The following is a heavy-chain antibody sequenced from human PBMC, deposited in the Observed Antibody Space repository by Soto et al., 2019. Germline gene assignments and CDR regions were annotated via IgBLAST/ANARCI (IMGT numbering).Heavy chain of an antibody. CDR3: AMVDNYVTPTPQDV. V-gene: IGHV1-18*01. J-gene: IGHJ6*02. D-gene: IGHD3-16*01. Sequence: QVQLVQSGDEMKKPGASVRVSCKASGYIFVNYGIAWVRQAPGQGLEWMGWISPYTGDTHSASKVQGRLTMTTDTSTSTAYMDLGSLTSDATAVYYCAMVDNYVTPTPQDVWGQGTTVTVSS. CDR2: ISPYTGDT. CDR1: GYIFVNYG.